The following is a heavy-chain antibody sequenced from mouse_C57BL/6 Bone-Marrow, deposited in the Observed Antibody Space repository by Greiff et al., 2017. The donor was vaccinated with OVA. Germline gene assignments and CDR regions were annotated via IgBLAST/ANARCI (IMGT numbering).Heavy chain of an antibody. CDR3: AKGEDIYYDVYDAMDY. CDR1: GFSLTSYG. D-gene: IGHD2-4*01. CDR2: IWRGGST. Sequence: VQLQQSGPGLVQPSQSLSITCTVSGFSLTSYGVHWVRQSPGKGLEWLGVIWRGGSTDYNAAFMSRLSITKDNSKSQVVFKMNRLQAHDTAIYYCAKGEDIYYDVYDAMDYWGQGTSVTVSS. J-gene: IGHJ4*01. V-gene: IGHV2-5*01.